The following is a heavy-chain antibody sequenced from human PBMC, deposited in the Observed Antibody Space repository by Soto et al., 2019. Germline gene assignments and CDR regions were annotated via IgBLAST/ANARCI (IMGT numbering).Heavy chain of an antibody. V-gene: IGHV3-23*05. CDR2: ISTASST. D-gene: IGHD3-3*01. CDR3: ARAILGGTLHAFDI. Sequence: SLRLSCAASGFTFSAYAMSWVRQAPGKGLEWVSTISTASSTYYADSVKGRFTISRDNSRNTAYLQMSSLRAEDTALYYCARAILGGTLHAFDIWGQGTVVTVSS. J-gene: IGHJ3*02. CDR1: GFTFSAYA.